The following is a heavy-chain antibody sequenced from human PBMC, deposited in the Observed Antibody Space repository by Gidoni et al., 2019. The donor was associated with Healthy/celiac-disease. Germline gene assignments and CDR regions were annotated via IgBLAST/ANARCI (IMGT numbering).Heavy chain of an antibody. CDR2: IKSKTDGGTT. J-gene: IGHJ5*02. D-gene: IGHD3-16*02. CDR1: GFTFSNAW. CDR3: TALMITFGGVIA. V-gene: IGHV3-15*01. Sequence: EVQLVESGGGLVKPGGSLRLSCAASGFTFSNAWMSWVRQAPGKGLEWVGRIKSKTDGGTTDYAAPVKGRFTISRDDSKNTLYLQMNSLKTEDTAVYYCTALMITFGGVIAWGQGTLVTVSS.